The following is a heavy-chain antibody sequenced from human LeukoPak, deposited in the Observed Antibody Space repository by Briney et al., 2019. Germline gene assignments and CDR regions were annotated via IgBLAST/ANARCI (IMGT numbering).Heavy chain of an antibody. D-gene: IGHD2-21*02. J-gene: IGHJ5*02. V-gene: IGHV3-21*01. CDR2: ISSSSSYI. Sequence: GGSLRLSCAASGFTFSSYSMNWARQAPGKGLVWVSSISSSSSYIYYADSVKGRFTISRDNAKNSLYLQMNRLRDEDTAVYYCARGVGDAGNNWFDPWGEGTLVTVSS. CDR3: ARGVGDAGNNWFDP. CDR1: GFTFSSYS.